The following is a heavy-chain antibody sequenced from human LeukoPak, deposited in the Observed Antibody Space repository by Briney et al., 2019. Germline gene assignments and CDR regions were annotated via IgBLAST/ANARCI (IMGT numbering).Heavy chain of an antibody. CDR1: GDSISNYY. CDR3: PRTVHYSSGWSPTYYFDY. D-gene: IGHD6-19*01. V-gene: IGHV4-59*01. Sequence: PSETLSLTCNVSGDSISNYYWSWIRQPPGKGLEWIGYIYNSGNTNYNPSLKSRVTISEDTSKNQFSLKLSSVTAADTAVYYCPRTVHYSSGWSPTYYFDYWGQGTLVTVSS. CDR2: IYNSGNT. J-gene: IGHJ4*02.